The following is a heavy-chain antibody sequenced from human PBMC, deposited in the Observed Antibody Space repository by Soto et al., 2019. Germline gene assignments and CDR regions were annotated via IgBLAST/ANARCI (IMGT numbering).Heavy chain of an antibody. D-gene: IGHD1-26*01. CDR3: AKNVGWPWSLEY. Sequence: PGGSLRLSCAASGFSFSTYWMHWVRQAPGKGLVWVSRINSDGSRTCYADSVKGRFTISRDTSKNTLYLQMNSLRAEDTAVYYCAKNVGWPWSLEYWGQGTLVTVSS. V-gene: IGHV3-74*01. CDR1: GFSFSTYW. CDR2: INSDGSRT. J-gene: IGHJ4*02.